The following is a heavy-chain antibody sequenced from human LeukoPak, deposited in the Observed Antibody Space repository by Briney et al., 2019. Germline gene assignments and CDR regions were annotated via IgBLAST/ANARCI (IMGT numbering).Heavy chain of an antibody. CDR1: GGSIASGGYH. CDR2: IYYAGSS. Sequence: SQTLSLTCNVSGGSIASGGYHWSWIRQHPGEGLEWIGYIYYAGSSYYNPSLTSRVTISVDTSNNQFSLRLTSVTAADTAVYYCARGDYSMSGDYFPFDYWGPGTLVTVSS. D-gene: IGHD3-22*01. CDR3: ARGDYSMSGDYFPFDY. J-gene: IGHJ4*02. V-gene: IGHV4-31*03.